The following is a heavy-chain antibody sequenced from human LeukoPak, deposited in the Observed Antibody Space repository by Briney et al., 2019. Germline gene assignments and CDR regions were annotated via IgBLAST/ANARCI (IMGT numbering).Heavy chain of an antibody. V-gene: IGHV4-59*01. Sequence: PSETLSLSCTASGGSISSYSWSWIRQPPGKGLEWIGHIYYNGRTNSNPSLKSRVTISLDTSKNQSSLKLSTVTAADTAVYYCARVRIGGHAFEIWGQGTIVTVSS. CDR1: GGSISSYS. CDR3: ARVRIGGHAFEI. CDR2: IYYNGRT. D-gene: IGHD2/OR15-2a*01. J-gene: IGHJ3*02.